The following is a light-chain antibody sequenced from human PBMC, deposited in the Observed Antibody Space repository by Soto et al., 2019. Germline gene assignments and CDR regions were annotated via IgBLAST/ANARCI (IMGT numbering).Light chain of an antibody. J-gene: IGLJ1*01. CDR2: EVS. V-gene: IGLV2-14*01. CDR1: SSDVGAYNY. Sequence: QSVLTHPASVSGSPGQSITISCTGTSSDVGAYNYVSWYQQQSGKAPKLMIHEVSNRPSGVSNRFSGSKSGNTASLTISGLQAEDEADYYCSSYTTRRAYEFGIGTKFT. CDR3: SSYTTRRAYE.